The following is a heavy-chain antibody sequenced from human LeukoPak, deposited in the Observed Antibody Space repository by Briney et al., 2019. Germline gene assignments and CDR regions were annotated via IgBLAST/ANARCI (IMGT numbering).Heavy chain of an antibody. V-gene: IGHV3-23*01. J-gene: IGHJ4*02. Sequence: PGGSLRLSCEASRFIFSSYAMSWVRQAPGKGPEWVASISGSGGSTYYSDSLEGRFTISRDNAKNTLFLHMISLRGEDTAVYYCSKVGWSSSWYHEYWGPGTLVTVS. CDR3: SKVGWSSSWYHEY. D-gene: IGHD6-13*01. CDR1: RFIFSSYA. CDR2: ISGSGGST.